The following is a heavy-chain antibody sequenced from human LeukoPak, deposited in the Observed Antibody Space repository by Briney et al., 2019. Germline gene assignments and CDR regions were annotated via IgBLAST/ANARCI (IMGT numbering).Heavy chain of an antibody. V-gene: IGHV3-23*01. J-gene: IGHJ4*02. D-gene: IGHD3-22*01. CDR1: GFTFSLYA. CDR2: ISGSGGST. Sequence: AGGSLRLSCAASGFTFSLYAMSWVRQAPGKGLEWVSAISGSGGSTYYADSVKGRFTISRDNSKNTLYLQMNSLRAEDTAVYYCAKTRYYYDSSGYYYAYYFDYWGQGTLVTVSS. CDR3: AKTRYYYDSSGYYYAYYFDY.